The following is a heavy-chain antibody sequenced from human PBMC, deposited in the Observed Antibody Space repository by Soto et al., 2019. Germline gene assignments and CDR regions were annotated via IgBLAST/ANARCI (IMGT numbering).Heavy chain of an antibody. CDR3: ASRRPYYDILTGYSPGWFDP. CDR2: IYYSGST. J-gene: IGHJ5*02. D-gene: IGHD3-9*01. CDR1: GGSISSYY. Sequence: QVQLQESGPGLVKPSETLSLTCTVSGGSISSYYWSWIRQPPGKGLEWIGYIYYSGSTNYNPSLKSRVTISVDTSKNQFSLKLSSVTAADTAVYYCASRRPYYDILTGYSPGWFDPWGQGTLVTVSS. V-gene: IGHV4-59*01.